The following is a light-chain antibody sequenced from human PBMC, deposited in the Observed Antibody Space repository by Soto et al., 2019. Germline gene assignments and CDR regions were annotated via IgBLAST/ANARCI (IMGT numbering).Light chain of an antibody. CDR1: QSVRTG. V-gene: IGKV3-15*01. Sequence: EMVMTQSPATLSVSPGEGATLSCRASQSVRTGLAWYQQKPGQAPRLLFYGASIRATGVPARFSGSGSGTEFTLTITSLQSEDFAVYYCQQYDYLWTFGQGTKVDIK. CDR3: QQYDYLWT. CDR2: GAS. J-gene: IGKJ1*01.